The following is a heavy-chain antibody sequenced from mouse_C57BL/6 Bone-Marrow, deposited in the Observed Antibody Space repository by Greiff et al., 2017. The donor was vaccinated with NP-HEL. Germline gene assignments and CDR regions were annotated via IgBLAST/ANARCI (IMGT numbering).Heavy chain of an antibody. D-gene: IGHD1-1*01. CDR2: ISSGSSTI. CDR1: GFTFSDYG. CDR3: ARNYGKDFDY. V-gene: IGHV5-17*01. Sequence: EVKLMESGGGLVKPGGSLKLSCAASGFTFSDYGMHWVRQAPEKGLEWVAYISSGSSTIYYADTVKGRFTISRDNAKNTLCLQMTSLRSEDTAMYYCARNYGKDFDYWGQGTTLTVSS. J-gene: IGHJ2*01.